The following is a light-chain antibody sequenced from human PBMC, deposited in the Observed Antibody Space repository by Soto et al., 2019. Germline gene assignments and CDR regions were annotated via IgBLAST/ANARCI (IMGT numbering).Light chain of an antibody. V-gene: IGKV2-28*01. CDR1: QSLLHRNGKNY. Sequence: DIVMTQSPFSLAVTPGESASISCRSSQSLLHRNGKNYLDWYLQKPGQSPQLLIYLGSSRASGVPDRVSGSGSGTDFTLTIDRAEAEDVGIYYCMQGLQSTITFGQGTRLEIK. CDR2: LGS. CDR3: MQGLQSTIT. J-gene: IGKJ5*01.